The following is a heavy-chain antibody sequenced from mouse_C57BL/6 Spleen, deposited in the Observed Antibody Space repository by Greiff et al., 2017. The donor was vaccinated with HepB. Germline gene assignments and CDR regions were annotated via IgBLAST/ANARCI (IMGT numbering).Heavy chain of an antibody. CDR1: GYSFTSYW. CDR2: IDPSDSYT. V-gene: IGHV1-69*01. CDR3: ARSGFDGYYYAMDY. J-gene: IGHJ4*01. D-gene: IGHD2-3*01. Sequence: QVQLQQPGAELVMPGASVKLSCKASGYSFTSYWMHWVKQRPGQGLEWIGEIDPSDSYTNYNQKFKGKSTLTVDKSSSTAYMQLSSLTSEDSAVYYCARSGFDGYYYAMDYWGQGTSVTVSS.